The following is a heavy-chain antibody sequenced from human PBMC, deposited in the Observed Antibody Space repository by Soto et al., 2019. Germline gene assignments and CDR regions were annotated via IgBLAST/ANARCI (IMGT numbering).Heavy chain of an antibody. V-gene: IGHV5-51*01. CDR3: ARLEYCSSTSCYNDYYYGMDV. J-gene: IGHJ6*02. CDR2: IYPGDSDT. D-gene: IGHD2-2*02. CDR1: GYSFTSYW. Sequence: PGESLKISCKGSGYSFTSYWIGWVRQMPGKGLEWMGIIYPGDSDTRYSPSFQGQVTISADKSISTAYLQWSSLKASDTAMYYCARLEYCSSTSCYNDYYYGMDVWGQGTTVTVS.